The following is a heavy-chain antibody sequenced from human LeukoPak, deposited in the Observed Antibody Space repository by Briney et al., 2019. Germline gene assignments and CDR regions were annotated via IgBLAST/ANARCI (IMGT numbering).Heavy chain of an antibody. V-gene: IGHV5-51*01. Sequence: GGSLKISCKGSGYRFTSYWIGWVRQMPGKGLEGMGIIYPGDSDTRYSPSFQGQVTISAAKSISTAYLQWSSLKASDTAMYYCARPSHHYGDQEVRAFDIWGQGTMVTVSS. CDR1: GYRFTSYW. J-gene: IGHJ3*02. CDR3: ARPSHHYGDQEVRAFDI. CDR2: IYPGDSDT. D-gene: IGHD4-17*01.